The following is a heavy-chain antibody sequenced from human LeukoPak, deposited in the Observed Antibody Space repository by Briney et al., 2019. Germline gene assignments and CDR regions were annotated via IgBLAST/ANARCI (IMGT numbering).Heavy chain of an antibody. CDR1: GGSFSGYY. V-gene: IGHV4-34*01. D-gene: IGHD3-3*01. CDR2: INHSGST. CDR3: ARTYDFWSGYYRKNFDY. Sequence: SETLSLTCAVYGGSFSGYYWSWIRQPPGKGLEWIGEINHSGSTNYNPSLKSRVTISVDTSKNQFSLKLSSVTAADTAVYYCARTYDFWSGYYRKNFDYWGQGTLVTVSS. J-gene: IGHJ4*02.